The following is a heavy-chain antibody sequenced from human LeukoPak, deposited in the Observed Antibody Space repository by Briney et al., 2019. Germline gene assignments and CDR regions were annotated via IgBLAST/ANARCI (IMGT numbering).Heavy chain of an antibody. J-gene: IGHJ4*02. Sequence: GGSLRLSCAASGFTFSSYGMHWVRQAPGKGLDGVAVICYDGSNKYYADSVKGRFTISRDNAKNSLYLQMNSLRAGDTAVYYCVLTAMDGRDYWGQGTLVTVSS. CDR1: GFTFSSYG. CDR3: VLTAMDGRDY. CDR2: ICYDGSNK. D-gene: IGHD5-18*01. V-gene: IGHV3-33*01.